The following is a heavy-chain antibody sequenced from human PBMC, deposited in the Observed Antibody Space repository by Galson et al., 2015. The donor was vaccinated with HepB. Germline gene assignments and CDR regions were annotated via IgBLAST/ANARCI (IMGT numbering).Heavy chain of an antibody. D-gene: IGHD4-17*01. Sequence: SVKVSCKASGGTFSSYAISWVRQAPGQGLEWMGGIIPIFGTANYAQKFQGRVTITADESTSTAYMELSSLRSEDTAVYYCARAYDYGDYDRLGDDAFDIWGQGTMVTVSS. CDR3: ARAYDYGDYDRLGDDAFDI. CDR2: IIPIFGTA. CDR1: GGTFSSYA. V-gene: IGHV1-69*13. J-gene: IGHJ3*02.